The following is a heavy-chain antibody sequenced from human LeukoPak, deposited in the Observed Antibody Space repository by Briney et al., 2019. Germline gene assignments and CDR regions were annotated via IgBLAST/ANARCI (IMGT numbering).Heavy chain of an antibody. CDR3: AELGITMIGGV. Sequence: GGSLRLSCAASGFTFTSYAVSWVRQVSGKGLEWVSYISSSGSTIYYADSVKGRFTISRDNAKNSLYLQMNSLRAEDTAVYYCAELGITMIGGVWGKGTTVTISS. CDR1: GFTFTSYA. CDR2: ISSSGSTI. D-gene: IGHD3-10*02. V-gene: IGHV3-48*03. J-gene: IGHJ6*04.